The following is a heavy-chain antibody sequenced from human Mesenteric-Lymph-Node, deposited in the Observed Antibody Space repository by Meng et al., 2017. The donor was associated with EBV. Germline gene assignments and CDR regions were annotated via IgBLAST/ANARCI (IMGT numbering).Heavy chain of an antibody. Sequence: QVQLVRSGAEVKKPGASVKVSCKASGYTFTSYGISWVRQAPGQGLEWMGWINTYNDNTNYAQKLQGRVTMTTDTSTSTAYMELSSLRSEDTAVYYCAREASSHPYFDYWGQGTLVTVSS. CDR1: GYTFTSYG. CDR2: INTYNDNT. D-gene: IGHD3-10*01. CDR3: AREASSHPYFDY. V-gene: IGHV1-18*01. J-gene: IGHJ4*02.